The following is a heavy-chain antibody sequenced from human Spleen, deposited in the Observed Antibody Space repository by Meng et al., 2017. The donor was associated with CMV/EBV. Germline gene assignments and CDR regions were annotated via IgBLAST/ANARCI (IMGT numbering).Heavy chain of an antibody. J-gene: IGHJ6*02. Sequence: GGSLRLSCAASRFTFSDYGMHWVRQAPGKGLEWVAFIRYDASKKYYTDSVKGRFTISRDNSKNTLYLRINSLRAEDTAIYYCARRHRMDVWGRGTTVTVSS. CDR3: ARRHRMDV. V-gene: IGHV3-30*02. CDR1: RFTFSDYG. CDR2: IRYDASKK.